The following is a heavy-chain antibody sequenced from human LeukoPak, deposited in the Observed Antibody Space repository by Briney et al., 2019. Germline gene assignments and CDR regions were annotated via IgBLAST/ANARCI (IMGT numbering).Heavy chain of an antibody. V-gene: IGHV3-23*01. J-gene: IGHJ4*02. CDR3: AKLTLLGYCSGGSCYDRRVFDY. Sequence: GGSLRLSCAASGFTFSTYGMSWVRQAPGKGLEWVSTISQTGDSTSYTDSVKGRFSISRDNSKNTLHLQMNSLRAEDTAVYYCAKLTLLGYCSGGSCYDRRVFDYWGQGTLVTVSS. CDR1: GFTFSTYG. D-gene: IGHD2-15*01. CDR2: ISQTGDST.